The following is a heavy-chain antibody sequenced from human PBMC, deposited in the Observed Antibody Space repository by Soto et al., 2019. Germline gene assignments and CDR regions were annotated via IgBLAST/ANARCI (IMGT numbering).Heavy chain of an antibody. CDR2: ISGSGGST. J-gene: IGHJ6*02. V-gene: IGHV3-23*01. CDR1: GFTFSSYA. D-gene: IGHD1-1*01. CDR3: AKGLNRYNWNDDYYYGMDV. Sequence: GGPLRLSCAASGFTFSSYAMSWVLQAPGKGLEWVSAISGSGGSTYYADSVKGRFTISRDNSKNTLYLQMNSLRAEDTAVYYSAKGLNRYNWNDDYYYGMDVWGQGTTVTVSS.